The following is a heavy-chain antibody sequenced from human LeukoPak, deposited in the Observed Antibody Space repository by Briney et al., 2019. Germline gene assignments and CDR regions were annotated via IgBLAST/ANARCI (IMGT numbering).Heavy chain of an antibody. CDR1: GFTFSSYS. D-gene: IGHD3-3*01. Sequence: KPGGSLRLSCAASGFTFSSYSMNWVRQAPGKGLEWVSSISSSSSYIYYADSVKGRFTISRDNAKNSLYLQMNSLRAEDTAVYYCASLYDFWSGYYYFDYWGQGTLVTVSS. V-gene: IGHV3-21*01. CDR3: ASLYDFWSGYYYFDY. J-gene: IGHJ4*02. CDR2: ISSSSSYI.